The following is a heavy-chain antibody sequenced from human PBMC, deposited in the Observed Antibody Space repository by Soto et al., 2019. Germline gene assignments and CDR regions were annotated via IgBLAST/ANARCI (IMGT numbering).Heavy chain of an antibody. V-gene: IGHV3-23*01. Sequence: EVQLLESGGGLVPPGGSLRLSCVGSGFTFINYAMNWVRQTPGKGLEWVSGISGGGDRTFDADSVKGRFTISRDNSKNTVNLQMNSLRADDTAVYYCARKVLGSTSRPDWWYFDLWGRGTLVTVSS. CDR2: ISGGGDRT. CDR1: GFTFINYA. D-gene: IGHD2-2*01. J-gene: IGHJ2*01. CDR3: ARKVLGSTSRPDWWYFDL.